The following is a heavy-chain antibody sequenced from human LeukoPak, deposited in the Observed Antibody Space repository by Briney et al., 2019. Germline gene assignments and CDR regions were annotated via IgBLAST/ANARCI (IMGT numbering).Heavy chain of an antibody. CDR2: IWYDGSKN. CDR3: MRASRGWYFDY. J-gene: IGHJ4*02. D-gene: IGHD6-19*01. V-gene: IGHV3-33*01. Sequence: GGSLRLSCAASGFTFSSHGMHWVRQAPGKGLEWVGLIWYDGSKNYYGDFVKGRFTIPRDNSKNTLYLEMHSLRAEDTAVYYCMRASRGWYFDYWGQGTLVTVSS. CDR1: GFTFSSHG.